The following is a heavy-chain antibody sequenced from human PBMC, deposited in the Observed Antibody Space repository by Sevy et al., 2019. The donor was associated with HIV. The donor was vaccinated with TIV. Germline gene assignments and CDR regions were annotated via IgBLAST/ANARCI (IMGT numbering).Heavy chain of an antibody. CDR1: GFPFSSYY. CDR2: ISSISNHI. Sequence: GGSLRLSCTASGFPFSSYYMHWVRRAPGKGLEWVSSISSISNHIYIADSLKGRFTISGDNAKNSLYLQMNSLRAEDTAVYYCAREGDGSGKYPYDYWGQGTLVTVSS. CDR3: AREGDGSGKYPYDY. D-gene: IGHD3-10*01. V-gene: IGHV3-21*06. J-gene: IGHJ4*02.